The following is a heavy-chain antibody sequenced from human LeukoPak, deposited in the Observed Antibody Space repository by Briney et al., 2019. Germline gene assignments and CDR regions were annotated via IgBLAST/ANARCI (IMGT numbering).Heavy chain of an antibody. CDR1: GYSFTSYW. CDR2: IYPGDSDT. Sequence: GESLKISCKGSGYSFTSYWIGWVRQMPGKSLEWMGIIYPGDSDTRYSPSFQGQVTLSADKSISTAYLQWSSLKASDTAMYYCARHVDPYSGSYGEFDYWGQGTLVTVSS. D-gene: IGHD1-26*01. V-gene: IGHV5-51*01. CDR3: ARHVDPYSGSYGEFDY. J-gene: IGHJ4*02.